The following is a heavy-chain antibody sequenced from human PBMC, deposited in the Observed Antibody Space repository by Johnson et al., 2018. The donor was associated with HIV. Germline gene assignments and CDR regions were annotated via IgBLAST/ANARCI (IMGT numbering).Heavy chain of an antibody. V-gene: IGHV3-7*03. CDR2: IKQDGSEK. Sequence: MQLVESGGGVVQPGGSLRLSCAASGFTFRNYAMHWVRQAPGKGLEWVANIKQDGSEKYYVDSVKGRFTISRDNAKNSLYLQMNSLRAEDTAVYYCARALLIAARLGAFDIWGQGTMVTVSS. CDR3: ARALLIAARLGAFDI. D-gene: IGHD6-6*01. J-gene: IGHJ3*02. CDR1: GFTFRNYA.